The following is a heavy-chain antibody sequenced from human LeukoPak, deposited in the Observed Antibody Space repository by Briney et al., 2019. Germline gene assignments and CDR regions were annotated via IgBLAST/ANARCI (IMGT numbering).Heavy chain of an antibody. CDR3: ELRDGYNWWNYYYYYMDV. J-gene: IGHJ6*03. V-gene: IGHV3-23*01. CDR1: GFSFSDYA. CDR2: ITGPGEGT. Sequence: GGSLRLSCAASGFSFSDYAMSWVRQAPGKGLEWVSAITGPGEGTWYADSVQGRFTTSRDNSKNTLYLQMNSLRAEDTAVYYCELRDGYNWWNYYYYYMDVWGKGTTVTVSS. D-gene: IGHD5-24*01.